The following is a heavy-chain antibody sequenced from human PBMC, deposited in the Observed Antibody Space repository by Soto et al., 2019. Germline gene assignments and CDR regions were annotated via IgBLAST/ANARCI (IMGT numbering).Heavy chain of an antibody. V-gene: IGHV1-8*01. J-gene: IGHJ4*02. CDR3: ARGSLECSSTSCYEY. CDR1: GYTYTSSD. Sequence: QVQLVQSGAELRKPGASVKVSCKASGYTYTSSDINWVRQATGQGLEWMGWMNPNSGNTGYAQKFQGRVTMTRNTSISTAYMELNGLRSEDTAVYYGARGSLECSSTSCYEYWGQGTLVTVSS. D-gene: IGHD2-2*01. CDR2: MNPNSGNT.